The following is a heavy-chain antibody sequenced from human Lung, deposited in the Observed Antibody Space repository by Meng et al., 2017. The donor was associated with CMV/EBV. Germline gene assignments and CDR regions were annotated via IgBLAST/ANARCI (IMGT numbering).Heavy chain of an antibody. J-gene: IGHJ4*02. Sequence: SVXVSXKASGGTFRSTSLMWVRQAPGQGLEWMGGITPAIETADYAQKFRDRVTITTDDSATTAYMEMNSLRSEDTAVYFCARGPSITVGGVIIWPLEDWXQGTLVTVSS. D-gene: IGHD3-16*02. CDR2: ITPAIETA. CDR3: ARGPSITVGGVIIWPLED. V-gene: IGHV1-69*05. CDR1: GGTFRSTS.